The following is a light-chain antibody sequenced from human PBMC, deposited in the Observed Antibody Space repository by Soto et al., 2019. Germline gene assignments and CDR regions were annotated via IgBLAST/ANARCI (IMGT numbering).Light chain of an antibody. Sequence: QSVLTQPPSASGTPGQTVIISCSGSNSNIGSNPVDWYQQLPVTAPKFLIYGSNYRPSGVPDRVSGSKSDTSASLAISGLHSDEEADYYCATWDDSLNGPVFGGGTQLTVL. CDR1: NSNIGSNP. CDR2: GSN. CDR3: ATWDDSLNGPV. J-gene: IGLJ3*02. V-gene: IGLV1-44*01.